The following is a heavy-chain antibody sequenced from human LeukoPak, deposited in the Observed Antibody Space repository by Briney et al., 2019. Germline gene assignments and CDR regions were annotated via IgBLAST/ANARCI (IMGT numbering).Heavy chain of an antibody. V-gene: IGHV4-59*01. J-gene: IGHJ4*02. CDR3: AREVRRWTGYALYYFDY. D-gene: IGHD3/OR15-3a*01. CDR2: IYYSGST. Sequence: PSEAVSLTCTVSGGSISSYYWSWIRQPPGKGLEWIGYIYYSGSTNYNPSLKSRVSISVDTSKNQFSLKLSSVTGADTAVYYCAREVRRWTGYALYYFDYWGQGTLVT. CDR1: GGSISSYY.